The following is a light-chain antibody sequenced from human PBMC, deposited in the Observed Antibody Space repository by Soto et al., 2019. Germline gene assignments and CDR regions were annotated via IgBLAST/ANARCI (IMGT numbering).Light chain of an antibody. CDR2: DAS. Sequence: DIQMTQSPSSLSASVVDGVTITCQASQDINKYLNWYQHKPGKAPKLLIYDASNLETGVPSRFSGSGSGTDFTFTISSLQPEDIATYYCQQYDDLPPFTFGPGTKVDI. CDR1: QDINKY. V-gene: IGKV1-33*01. J-gene: IGKJ3*01. CDR3: QQYDDLPPFT.